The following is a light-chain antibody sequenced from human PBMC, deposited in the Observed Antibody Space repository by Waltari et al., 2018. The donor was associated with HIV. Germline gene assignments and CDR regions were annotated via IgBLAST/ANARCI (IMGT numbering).Light chain of an antibody. V-gene: IGKV4-1*01. CDR3: QQFYDPPLA. J-gene: IGKJ4*01. CDR1: QSVLYSSNNKNY. Sequence: DIVMTQSPYSLAVSLGERATINCKSSQSVLYSSNNKNYLAWYQQKPGQPPKLLIYWASTRASGVPDRFTGSGSGTDFTLTISSLHAEDVAVYYCQQFYDPPLAFGGGTKVEIK. CDR2: WAS.